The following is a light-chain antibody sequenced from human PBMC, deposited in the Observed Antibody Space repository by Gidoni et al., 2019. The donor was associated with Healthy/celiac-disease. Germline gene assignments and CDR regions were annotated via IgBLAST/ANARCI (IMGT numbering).Light chain of an antibody. J-gene: IGKJ4*01. CDR1: QGISSY. Sequence: DLQLTHSPSFLSASVGDRVTITCRASQGISSYLAWYQQKPGKAPKLLIYAASTLQSGVPSRFSGSGSGTEFTLTISSLQPEDFATYYCQQLNSYPVLTFGGGTKVEIK. CDR3: QQLNSYPVLT. CDR2: AAS. V-gene: IGKV1-9*01.